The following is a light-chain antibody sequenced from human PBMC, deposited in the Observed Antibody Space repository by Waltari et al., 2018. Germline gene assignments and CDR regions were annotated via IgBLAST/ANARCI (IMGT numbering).Light chain of an antibody. CDR2: GKN. CDR1: SRRTYY. J-gene: IGLJ2*01. V-gene: IGLV3-19*01. Sequence: SSELTQDPAVSVALGQTVRITCQGDSRRTYYVSWFHQKPGQAPALVIYGKNNRPSGIPDRFSASSSGSTASLTIIGAQAEDEADYYCHSRDSSGDVVIGGGTKLTVV. CDR3: HSRDSSGDVV.